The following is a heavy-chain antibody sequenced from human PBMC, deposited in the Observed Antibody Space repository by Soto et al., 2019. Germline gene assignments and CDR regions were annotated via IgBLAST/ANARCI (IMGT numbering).Heavy chain of an antibody. Sequence: PGESLKISCKGSGYSFTSYWIGWVRQMPGKGLEWMGIIYPGDSDTRYSPSFQGQVTISADKSISTAYLQWSSLKASDTAMYYCARQGGLIEYSSSGWFDPWGQGTLVSVAS. J-gene: IGHJ5*02. D-gene: IGHD6-6*01. CDR1: GYSFTSYW. CDR3: ARQGGLIEYSSSGWFDP. V-gene: IGHV5-51*01. CDR2: IYPGDSDT.